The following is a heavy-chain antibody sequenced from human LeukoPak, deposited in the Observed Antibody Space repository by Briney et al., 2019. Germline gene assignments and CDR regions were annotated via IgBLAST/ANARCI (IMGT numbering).Heavy chain of an antibody. CDR3: ATDFYRGRQFDY. CDR1: GNTFTDLS. J-gene: IGHJ4*02. CDR2: FDPEDVET. V-gene: IGHV1-24*01. D-gene: IGHD2/OR15-2a*01. Sequence: ASGKVSCKVSGNTFTDLSMNWVRQAPGKGLEWMGGFDPEDVETIYAQKFQGRVTMTEDTSTATAYMDLSSLRPDDTAVYYCATDFYRGRQFDYWGQGTLVTVSS.